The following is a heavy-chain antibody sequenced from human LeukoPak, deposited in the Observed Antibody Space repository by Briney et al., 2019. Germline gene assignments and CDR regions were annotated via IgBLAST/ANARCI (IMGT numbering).Heavy chain of an antibody. CDR2: ISFSGST. Sequence: PSETLSLTCTVSGGSITSDPYYWGWIRQSPGKGLEWIGSISFSGSTFYNPSLKSRATVSRDTSKNQFSLRLNSVTAADTAVYCARINGGIWGQGIPVTVSS. CDR1: GGSITSDPYY. CDR3: ARINGGI. V-gene: IGHV4-39*07. D-gene: IGHD3-3*02. J-gene: IGHJ4*02.